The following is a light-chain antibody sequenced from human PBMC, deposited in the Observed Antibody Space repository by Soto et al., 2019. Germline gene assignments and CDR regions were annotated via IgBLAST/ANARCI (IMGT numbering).Light chain of an antibody. CDR3: CSYTSSRTYV. CDR2: EVT. Sequence: QSVLAQPASVSGSPGQSITISCTGTSSDVGAYIYVSWYQHHPGKAPKVMIYEVTNRPSGVSDRFSGSKSGNTASLTISWLQAEDEADYYCCSYTSSRTYVFAAGTRSPS. CDR1: SSDVGAYIY. J-gene: IGLJ1*01. V-gene: IGLV2-14*01.